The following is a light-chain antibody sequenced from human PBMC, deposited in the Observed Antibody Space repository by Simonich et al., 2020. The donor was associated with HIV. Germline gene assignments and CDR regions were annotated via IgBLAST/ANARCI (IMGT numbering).Light chain of an antibody. CDR1: QIINNY. Sequence: DIQINQSPSSLSASVGDRVTITCQTSQIINNYLNWYQQKPGKAPNLLIYSASNLQSGVPSRFSGSGSGTDFTLTISSLQPEDFATYYCQQSYSSLSYTFGLGTKLEIK. J-gene: IGKJ2*01. CDR3: QQSYSSLSYT. CDR2: SAS. V-gene: IGKV1-39*01.